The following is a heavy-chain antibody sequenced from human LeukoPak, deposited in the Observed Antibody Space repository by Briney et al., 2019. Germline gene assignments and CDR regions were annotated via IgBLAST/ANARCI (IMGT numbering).Heavy chain of an antibody. Sequence: PSETLSLTCTVSGGSISSYYWSWIRQPPGKGLEWIGEINHSGSTNYNPSLKSRVTLSVDRSKNQFSLKLSSVTAADTAVYYCARGRIATAGYEDYWGQGTLVTVSS. V-gene: IGHV4-34*01. D-gene: IGHD6-13*01. J-gene: IGHJ4*02. CDR1: GGSISSYY. CDR3: ARGRIATAGYEDY. CDR2: INHSGST.